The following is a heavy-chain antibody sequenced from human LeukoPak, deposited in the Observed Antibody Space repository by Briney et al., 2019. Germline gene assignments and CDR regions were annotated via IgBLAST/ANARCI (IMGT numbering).Heavy chain of an antibody. J-gene: IGHJ4*02. CDR1: GFTFDDYA. V-gene: IGHV3-9*01. D-gene: IGHD4-17*01. Sequence: GGSLRLSCAASGFTFDDYAMHWVRHAPGKGLEWVSGISWNSGSIGYADSVKGRFTISRDNSKNTLYLQMNSLRAEDTAVYYCESRYGNFDYWGQGTLVTVSS. CDR3: ESRYGNFDY. CDR2: ISWNSGSI.